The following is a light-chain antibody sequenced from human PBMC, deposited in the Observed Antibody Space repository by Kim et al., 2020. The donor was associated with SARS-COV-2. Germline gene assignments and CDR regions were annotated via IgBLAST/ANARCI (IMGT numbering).Light chain of an antibody. Sequence: EIVLTQSPGTLSLFPGERATLSCRASQSFSSSYLAWYQQRPGQAPRLLMYAASSRAPGIPDRFSGSASGTDFTLSVSRLEPDDLAVYYCLHYHTSYTCGRGTKLQIK. J-gene: IGKJ2*01. CDR2: AAS. CDR3: LHYHTSYT. V-gene: IGKV3-20*01. CDR1: QSFSSSY.